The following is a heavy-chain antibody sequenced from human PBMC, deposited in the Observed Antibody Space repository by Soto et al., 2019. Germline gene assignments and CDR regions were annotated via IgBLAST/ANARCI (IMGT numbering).Heavy chain of an antibody. J-gene: IGHJ5*01. V-gene: IGHV3-23*01. CDR3: AKGKISTTTYTSFDS. Sequence: PGGSLRLSCAASGFTFSRYAMSWVRQAPGKGLEWVSTFSGPGGGTSYAGSVKGRFTISRDNFKSTLYLQMSGLRAEDTAVYYCAKGKISTTTYTSFDSWGQGTLVTVS. D-gene: IGHD1-26*01. CDR1: GFTFSRYA. CDR2: FSGPGGGT.